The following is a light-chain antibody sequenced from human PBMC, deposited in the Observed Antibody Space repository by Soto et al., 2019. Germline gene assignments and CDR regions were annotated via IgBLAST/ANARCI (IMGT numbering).Light chain of an antibody. V-gene: IGLV1-40*01. CDR3: QSYDSSLSWV. J-gene: IGLJ3*02. CDR1: SSNIGAGYD. CDR2: GNS. Sequence: QSVLTQPPSVSGAPGQRVTISCTGSSSNIGAGYDVHWYQQLPGTAPKLLIYGNSNRPSGVPDRFSGSKSGTSASLAITGLQAGDEADYYRQSYDSSLSWVFGGGTKLTVL.